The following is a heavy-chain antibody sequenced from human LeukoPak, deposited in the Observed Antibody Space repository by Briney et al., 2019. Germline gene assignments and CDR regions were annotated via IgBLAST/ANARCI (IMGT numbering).Heavy chain of an antibody. V-gene: IGHV3-53*01. Sequence: PGGSLRLSCAASGYTVSSNYMSWVRQAPAKGLEWVSVIYSGGTTYYADSVKGRFTISRDNSKNTLYLQMNSLRAEDTAVYYCATDSYYGSGSYYTYTFDYWGQGTLVTVSS. D-gene: IGHD3-10*01. CDR1: GYTVSSNY. J-gene: IGHJ4*02. CDR2: IYSGGTT. CDR3: ATDSYYGSGSYYTYTFDY.